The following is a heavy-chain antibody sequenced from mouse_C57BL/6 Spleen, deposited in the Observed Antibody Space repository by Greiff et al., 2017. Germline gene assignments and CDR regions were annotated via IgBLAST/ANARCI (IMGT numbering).Heavy chain of an antibody. CDR2: IYPGDGDT. J-gene: IGHJ4*01. Sequence: QVQLQQSGAELVKPGASVKISCKASGYAFSSYWMNWVKQRPGKGLEWIGQIYPGDGDTNYNGKFKGKATLTADKSSSTAYMQLSSLTSEDSAVYFCARGIIATVVEDAMDDWGQGTSVTVSS. V-gene: IGHV1-80*01. D-gene: IGHD1-1*01. CDR1: GYAFSSYW. CDR3: ARGIIATVVEDAMDD.